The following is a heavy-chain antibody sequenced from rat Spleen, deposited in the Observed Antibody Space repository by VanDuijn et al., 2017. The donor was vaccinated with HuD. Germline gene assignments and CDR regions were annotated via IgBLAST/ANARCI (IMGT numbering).Heavy chain of an antibody. CDR1: GFTFSDYN. Sequence: EVQLVESDGGLVQPGRSLKLSCAASGFTFSDYNMAWVRQAPRKGLKWVATVSYDGGNTYYRDSVKGRFTISRDNAKSTLYLQMDSLRSEDTATYYCAREAGVPFHYFDSWGRGVMVTVSS. J-gene: IGHJ2*01. V-gene: IGHV5-7*01. CDR3: AREAGVPFHYFDS. CDR2: VSYDGGNT. D-gene: IGHD4-4*01.